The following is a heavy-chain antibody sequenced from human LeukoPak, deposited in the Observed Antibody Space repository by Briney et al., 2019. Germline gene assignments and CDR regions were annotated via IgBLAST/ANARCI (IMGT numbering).Heavy chain of an antibody. J-gene: IGHJ5*02. D-gene: IGHD6-19*01. CDR2: INPNSGGT. V-gene: IGHV1-2*02. CDR3: ARGGYSSPRGWFDP. Sequence: ASVKVSCKASGYTFTGYYMHWVRQAPGQGLEWMGWINPNSGGTNYAQKFQGRVTMTRDTSISTAYMDLRSLGFDDTAVYYCARGGYSSPRGWFDPWGQGTLVTVSS. CDR1: GYTFTGYY.